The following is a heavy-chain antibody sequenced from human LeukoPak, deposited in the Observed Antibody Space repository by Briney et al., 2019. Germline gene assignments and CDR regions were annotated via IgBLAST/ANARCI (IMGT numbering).Heavy chain of an antibody. Sequence: GASVKVSCKASGYTFTSYAMHWVRQAPGQRLEWMGWINAGNGNTKYSQKFQGRVTITRDTSASTAYMELSSLRSEDTAVYYCARARWELGGWVDPWGQGTLVTVSS. J-gene: IGHJ5*02. V-gene: IGHV1-3*01. CDR1: GYTFTSYA. CDR3: ARARWELGGWVDP. CDR2: INAGNGNT. D-gene: IGHD1-26*01.